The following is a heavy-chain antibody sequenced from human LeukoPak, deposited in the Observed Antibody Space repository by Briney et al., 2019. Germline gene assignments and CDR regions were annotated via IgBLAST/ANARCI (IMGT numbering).Heavy chain of an antibody. Sequence: PGGSLRLSCTASGFTFRNYWMHWVRQVSGKGLAWVSKIIGDGSGANYADSVKGRFTISRDNAKNTLYLQMNSLRAEDTAVYYCARDLMGVDYWGQGILVTVSS. CDR1: GFTFRNYW. J-gene: IGHJ4*02. V-gene: IGHV3-74*01. D-gene: IGHD2-8*01. CDR2: IIGDGSGA. CDR3: ARDLMGVDY.